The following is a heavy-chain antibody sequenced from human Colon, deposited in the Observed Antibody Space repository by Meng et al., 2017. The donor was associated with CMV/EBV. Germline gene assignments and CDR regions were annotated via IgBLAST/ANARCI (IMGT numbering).Heavy chain of an antibody. CDR3: ARGAGGFDY. D-gene: IGHD3-10*01. CDR2: IGTDNFDI. CDR1: GFKFSSYR. V-gene: IGHV3-21*01. Sequence: GGSLRLSCGTSGFKFSSYRMNWVRQAPGKGLEWVSHIGTDNFDIFYADSVKGRVTISRDNAKNTLYLQMDSLRVEDTAVYYCARGAGGFDYWGQGTRVTVSS. J-gene: IGHJ4*02.